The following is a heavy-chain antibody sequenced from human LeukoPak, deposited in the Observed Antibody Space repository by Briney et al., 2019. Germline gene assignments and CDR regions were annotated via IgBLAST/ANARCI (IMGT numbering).Heavy chain of an antibody. D-gene: IGHD6-13*01. J-gene: IGHJ4*02. CDR1: GFTFSQYG. V-gene: IGHV3-33*01. CDR2: IWYDGSKK. CDR3: ASAPGGSSSLYED. Sequence: GGSLRLSCAESGFTFSQYGMHWVRQAPGKGLEWVAVIWYDGSKKYYADSVKGRFTISRDNSKNILYLEMNSLRAEDTAVYYCASAPGGSSSLYEDWGQGTPVTVSS.